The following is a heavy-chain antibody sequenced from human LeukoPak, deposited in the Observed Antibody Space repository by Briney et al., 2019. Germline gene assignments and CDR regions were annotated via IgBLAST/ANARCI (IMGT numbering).Heavy chain of an antibody. CDR2: ISGSGGST. D-gene: IGHD2-15*01. CDR3: AKNGDRGAYCSGGTCYPYYYYYMDV. Sequence: GGSLRLSCAASGFTFSDYYMSWIRQAPGKGLEWVSAISGSGGSTYYADSVKGRFTISRDNSKNTLYLQMNSLRAEDTAVYYCAKNGDRGAYCSGGTCYPYYYYYMDVWGKGTTVTISS. J-gene: IGHJ6*03. V-gene: IGHV3-23*01. CDR1: GFTFSDYY.